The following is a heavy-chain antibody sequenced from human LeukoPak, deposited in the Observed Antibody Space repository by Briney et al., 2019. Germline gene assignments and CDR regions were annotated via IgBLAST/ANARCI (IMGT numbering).Heavy chain of an antibody. CDR3: VREYSSSSGRAFDI. CDR2: ISTDGSST. D-gene: IGHD6-6*01. CDR1: GFTFSSYW. V-gene: IGHV3-74*01. J-gene: IGHJ3*02. Sequence: PGGSLRLSCAASGFTFSSYWMHWVRQAPGKGLVWVSRISTDGSSTNSADSVKGRLTISRDNAKNTLYLQMNSLRAEDTAVHYCVREYSSSSGRAFDIWGQGTMVTVSP.